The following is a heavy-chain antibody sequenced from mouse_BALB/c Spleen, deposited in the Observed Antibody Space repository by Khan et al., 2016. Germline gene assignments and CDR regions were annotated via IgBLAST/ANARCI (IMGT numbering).Heavy chain of an antibody. D-gene: IGHD1-1*02. CDR2: IAPGSDNT. CDR3: GRDGDYFDY. V-gene: IGHV1S41*01. J-gene: IGHJ2*02. Sequence: DLVKPGASVKLSCKASGYTFTSYWINWIRQRPGQGLEWIGRIAPGSDNTYYNEMFKGKAMLTVDTSSSTVYIQLSSLSSEDSAVYVCGRDGDYFDYWGQGTSLTVSS. CDR1: GYTFTSYW.